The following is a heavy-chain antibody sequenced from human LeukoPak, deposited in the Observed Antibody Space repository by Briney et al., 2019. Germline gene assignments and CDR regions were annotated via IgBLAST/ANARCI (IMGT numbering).Heavy chain of an antibody. D-gene: IGHD3-9*01. V-gene: IGHV3-21*01. J-gene: IGHJ4*02. Sequence: PGGSLRLSCAASGFTFSSYSMNWVRQAPGKGLEWVSSISSSSSYIYYADSVKGRFTISRDNAKNSLYLQMNSLRAEDTAVYYCARDRTEDYDILTGYYHFDYWGQGTLVTVSS. CDR1: GFTFSSYS. CDR3: ARDRTEDYDILTGYYHFDY. CDR2: ISSSSSYI.